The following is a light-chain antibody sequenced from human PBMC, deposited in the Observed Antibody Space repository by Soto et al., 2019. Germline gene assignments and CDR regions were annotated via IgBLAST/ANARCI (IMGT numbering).Light chain of an antibody. V-gene: IGLV2-8*01. CDR1: SSDVGGYNH. CDR2: DVS. J-gene: IGLJ1*01. CDR3: ASYAGSNNSV. Sequence: QSALTQPPSASGSPGQSVTISCTGTSSDVGGYNHVSWYQQNPGKAPKLMIYDVSKRPSGVPDRFSGSKSGNTASLTIPGLQAEDEADYYCASYAGSNNSVFGTGTKVTVL.